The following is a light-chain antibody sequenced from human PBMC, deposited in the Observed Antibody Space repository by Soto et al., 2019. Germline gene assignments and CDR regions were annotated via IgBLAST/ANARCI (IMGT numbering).Light chain of an antibody. Sequence: EIVLTQSPGTLSLSPGERATLSCRASQRINNRYLAWYQQKPGQAPRLLIYAASSRATGIPDRFSGSGSGTDFTLTISRLEPEDFAVYYCQQFGSSPGFTFGPGTKVDIK. CDR3: QQFGSSPGFT. CDR2: AAS. V-gene: IGKV3-20*01. J-gene: IGKJ3*01. CDR1: QRINNRY.